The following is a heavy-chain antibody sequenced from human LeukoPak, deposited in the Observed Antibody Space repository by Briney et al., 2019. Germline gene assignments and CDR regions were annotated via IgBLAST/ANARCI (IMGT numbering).Heavy chain of an antibody. V-gene: IGHV4-59*01. Sequence: PSETLSLTCTVSAGSISGYYWSWIRQPPGKGLEWLGYVYYSGSTTYNPSLKSRVSISIDTSKKQFSLKLKSMTAADTAVYYCARLVHRRITLVRDLYYMDVWGKGTTVTISS. CDR3: ARLVHRRITLVRDLYYMDV. CDR1: AGSISGYY. J-gene: IGHJ6*03. D-gene: IGHD3-10*01. CDR2: VYYSGST.